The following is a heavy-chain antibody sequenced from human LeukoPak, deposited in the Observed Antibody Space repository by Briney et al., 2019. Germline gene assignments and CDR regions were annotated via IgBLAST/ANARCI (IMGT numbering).Heavy chain of an antibody. CDR2: ISGSGNYM. D-gene: IGHD2-21*02. J-gene: IGHJ5*01. CDR1: GFTFDTCG. Sequence: GGSLRLSCAASGFTFDTCGMSWVRQAPGKGLEWVSSISGSGNYMYYKDSVKGRFTISRDNSKNTLLLQMNSLRAEDSAVYYCAKGGHPAVVTTRFDSWGQGTLVTVSS. V-gene: IGHV3-23*01. CDR3: AKGGHPAVVTTRFDS.